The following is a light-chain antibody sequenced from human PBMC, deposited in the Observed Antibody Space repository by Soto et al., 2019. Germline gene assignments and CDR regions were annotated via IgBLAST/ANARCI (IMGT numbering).Light chain of an antibody. V-gene: IGLV1-51*01. J-gene: IGLJ1*01. CDR1: ASNIGNNS. CDR3: GTWDTSLPACV. Sequence: QSVLTQPPSVSAAQGQRVTISCSGSASNIGNNSVSWYQQLPGAAPKLLIYDDNNRPSGIPDRFSGSKSGTSATLGITGLQTGDEADYYCGTWDTSLPACVFGPGTKVTVL. CDR2: DDN.